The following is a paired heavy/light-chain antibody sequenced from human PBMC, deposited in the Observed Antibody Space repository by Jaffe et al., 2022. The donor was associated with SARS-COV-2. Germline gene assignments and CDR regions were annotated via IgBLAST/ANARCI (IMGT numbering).Light chain of an antibody. J-gene: IGLJ1*01. Sequence: QSTLTQPPSVSGAPGQRVTISCTGSSSNIGAGNDVHWYQLLPGTAPKLLIYGNTNRPSGVPDRFSGSKSGTSASLAISGLQAEDEADYYCQSYDSNLYGYVFGTGTTVIAL. CDR1: SSNIGAGND. V-gene: IGLV1-40*01. CDR3: QSYDSNLYGYV. CDR2: GNT.
Heavy chain of an antibody. CDR1: GGSVRNFH. CDR2: VFYTRIT. CDR3: ARGSGESVPQDL. J-gene: IGHJ5*02. D-gene: IGHD6-19*01. Sequence: QVHLQESGPGLVKPSETLSLTCTVSGGSVRNFHWNWIRLPPGRGLEWIGNVFYTRITNFNPSLRSRVSMSVDTSTNQVSLKLNSMTAADTAVYYCARGSGESVPQDLWGQGTLVTVSS. V-gene: IGHV4-59*02.